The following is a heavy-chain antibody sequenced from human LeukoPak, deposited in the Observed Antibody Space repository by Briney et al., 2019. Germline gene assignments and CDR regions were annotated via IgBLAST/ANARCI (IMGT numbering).Heavy chain of an antibody. CDR1: GGSISSYY. J-gene: IGHJ5*02. CDR3: ARDYCSSTSCYDGRSWFDP. D-gene: IGHD2-2*01. V-gene: IGHV4-59*01. Sequence: SETLSLTCTVSGGSISSYYWSWIRQPPGKGLEWIGYIYYSGSTNYNPSLKSRVTISVDTSKNQFSLKLSSVTAADTAVYYCARDYCSSTSCYDGRSWFDPWGQGTLVTVSS. CDR2: IYYSGST.